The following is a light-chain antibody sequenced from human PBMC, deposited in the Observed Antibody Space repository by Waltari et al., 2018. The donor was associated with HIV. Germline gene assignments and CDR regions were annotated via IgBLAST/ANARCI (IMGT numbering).Light chain of an antibody. CDR3: AAWEDSLNCWV. V-gene: IGLV1-44*01. J-gene: IGLJ3*02. CDR1: RSNIGSIT. CDR2: SNN. Sequence: QSVLPQPPSASGTPGHRVTISCSEGRSNIGSITLRWYQQLPGTAPKLFIYSNNRRPSGVPDRFSGSKSGTSASLAISGLQSEDEADYYCAAWEDSLNCWVCGGGTKLTVV.